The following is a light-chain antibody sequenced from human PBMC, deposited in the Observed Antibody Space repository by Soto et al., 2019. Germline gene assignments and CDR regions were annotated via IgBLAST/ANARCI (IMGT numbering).Light chain of an antibody. CDR2: DVS. J-gene: IGLJ1*01. V-gene: IGLV2-14*01. CDR1: SSDIGGYNY. Sequence: QSVLTQPAAMSGCPGQSVTISCAGTSSDIGGYNYVSWYQHHPGTAPKLIIYDVSSRPSGVSHRFSASKSGNTASLTISGLQAEDEADYYCSSFSVASPLFGTGTKV. CDR3: SSFSVASPL.